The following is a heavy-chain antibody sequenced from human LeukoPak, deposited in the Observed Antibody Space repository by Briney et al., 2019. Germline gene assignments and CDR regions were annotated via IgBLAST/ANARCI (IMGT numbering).Heavy chain of an antibody. CDR3: ARSTDFWSGFFDY. Sequence: SQTLSLTCAVSGDSVSSNSAAWNWIRQSPSRGLEWLGRTYYRSKWYSEYAISVKSRIIINPDTSKNQFSLSLNSVTAADTAVYYCARSTDFWSGFFDYWGQGNLVTVSS. CDR1: GDSVSSNSAA. D-gene: IGHD3-3*01. CDR2: TYYRSKWYS. V-gene: IGHV6-1*01. J-gene: IGHJ4*02.